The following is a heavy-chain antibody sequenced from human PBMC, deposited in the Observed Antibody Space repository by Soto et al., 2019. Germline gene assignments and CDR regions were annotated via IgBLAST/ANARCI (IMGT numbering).Heavy chain of an antibody. J-gene: IGHJ5*02. CDR1: GFTFSSYG. D-gene: IGHD2-15*01. CDR3: ARDGRVVAARAWFDP. Sequence: VQLVESGGGVVQPGRSLRLSCAASGFTFSSYGMHWVRQAPGKGLEWVAVIWYDGSNKYYADSVKGRFTISRDNSKNTLYLQMNSLRAEDTAVYYCARDGRVVAARAWFDPWGQGTLVTVSS. CDR2: IWYDGSNK. V-gene: IGHV3-33*01.